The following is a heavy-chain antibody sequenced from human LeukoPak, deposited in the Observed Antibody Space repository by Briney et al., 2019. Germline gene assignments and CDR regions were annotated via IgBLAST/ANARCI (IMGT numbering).Heavy chain of an antibody. CDR2: ISSSSSTI. V-gene: IGHV3-48*04. J-gene: IGHJ4*02. CDR3: ARDANWGSLDY. Sequence: GGSLRLSCAASGFTFSSYSMNWVRQAPGKGLEWVSYISSSSSTIYYADSVKGRFTISRDNAKNSLYLQMNSLRAEDTAVYYCARDANWGSLDYWGQGILVTVSS. CDR1: GFTFSSYS. D-gene: IGHD7-27*01.